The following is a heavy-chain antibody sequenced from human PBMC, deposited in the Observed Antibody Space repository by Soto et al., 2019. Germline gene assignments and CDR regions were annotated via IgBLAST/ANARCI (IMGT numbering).Heavy chain of an antibody. CDR2: IYYSGST. Sequence: SETLCLTCTVSGGSISSGDYYWSWIRQPPGKGLEWIGYIYYSGSTYYNPSLKSRVTISVDTSKNQFSLKLSSVTAADTAVYYCARQNSNYAGGMDVWGQGTTVTVSS. D-gene: IGHD1-7*01. CDR1: GGSISSGDYY. V-gene: IGHV4-30-4*01. J-gene: IGHJ6*02. CDR3: ARQNSNYAGGMDV.